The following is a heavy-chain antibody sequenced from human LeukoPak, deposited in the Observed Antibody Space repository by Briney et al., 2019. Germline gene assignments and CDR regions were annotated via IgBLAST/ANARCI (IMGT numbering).Heavy chain of an antibody. Sequence: SETLSLTCTVSGYSISSDYHWGWIRQPPGMGLEWIGSIYRSGSAYYNPSLKSRVTISVDTSKNQFSLKLSSVTAADTAVYYCARGDLRAYGMDVWGQGTTVTVSS. CDR1: GYSISSDYH. J-gene: IGHJ6*02. V-gene: IGHV4-38-2*02. CDR3: ARGDLRAYGMDV. CDR2: IYRSGSA.